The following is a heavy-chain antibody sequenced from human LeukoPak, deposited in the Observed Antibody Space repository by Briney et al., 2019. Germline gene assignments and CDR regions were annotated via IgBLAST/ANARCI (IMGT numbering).Heavy chain of an antibody. D-gene: IGHD3-16*02. CDR2: ISSSSSYI. V-gene: IGHV3-21*01. CDR3: ASEIFVWGSYRKFDY. Sequence: GGSLRLSCAASGFTFSSYSMNWVRQAPGKGLEWVSSISSSSSYIYYADSVKGRFTISRDNAKNSLYLQMNSLRAEDTAVYYCASEIFVWGSYRKFDYWGQGTLVTVSS. CDR1: GFTFSSYS. J-gene: IGHJ4*02.